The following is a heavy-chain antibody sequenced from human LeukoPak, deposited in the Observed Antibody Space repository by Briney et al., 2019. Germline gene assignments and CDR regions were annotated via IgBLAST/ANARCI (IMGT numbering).Heavy chain of an antibody. CDR1: GFTFSSYS. Sequence: GGSLRLSCAASGFTFSSYSMNWVRQAPGKGLEWVSSISSSSSYIYYADSVKGRFTISRDNAKNSLYLQINSLRAEDTAVYYCAREGTPNGMDVWGQGTTVTVSS. CDR2: ISSSSSYI. CDR3: AREGTPNGMDV. J-gene: IGHJ6*02. V-gene: IGHV3-21*01.